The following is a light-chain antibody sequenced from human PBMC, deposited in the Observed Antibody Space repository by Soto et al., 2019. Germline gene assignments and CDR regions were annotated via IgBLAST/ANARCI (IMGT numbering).Light chain of an antibody. Sequence: DIQMTQSPSSVAAPVGDRVTITCRASQDISSWLAWFQQKPGKAPKLLIYGASTLPSGVPSRFSGSGSGTDFTLTISSLQPEDFATYYCQQANSFPLTFSGGPKVDIK. CDR2: GAS. CDR1: QDISSW. CDR3: QQANSFPLT. J-gene: IGKJ4*01. V-gene: IGKV1-12*01.